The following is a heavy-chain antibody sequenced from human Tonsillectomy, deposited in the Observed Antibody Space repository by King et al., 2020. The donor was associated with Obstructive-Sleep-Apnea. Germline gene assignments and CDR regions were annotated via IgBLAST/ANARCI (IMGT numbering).Heavy chain of an antibody. V-gene: IGHV5-51*01. CDR3: ATLGYNYGDVFDI. CDR2: IYPGDSDT. Sequence: VQMVESGAEVKKPGESLKISCKGSGYSFTSYWIGWVRQMPGKGLEWMGIIYPGDSDTRYSPSFQGQVTISADESISTAYLQWSSLKASDTAMYYCATLGYNYGDVFDIWGQGTMVTVSS. D-gene: IGHD5-18*01. CDR1: GYSFTSYW. J-gene: IGHJ3*02.